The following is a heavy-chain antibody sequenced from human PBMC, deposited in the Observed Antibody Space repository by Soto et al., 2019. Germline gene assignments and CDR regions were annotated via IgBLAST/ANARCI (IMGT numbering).Heavy chain of an antibody. Sequence: PGESLKISCKGSGYSFTNYWISWVRQMPGKGLEWMGAIDPSDSDTNFSPSFQGHVTISADKSISTAYLQWSSLKASDTAMYYCARHDARTSETWFDPWGQGTLVTVSS. CDR3: ARHDARTSETWFDP. D-gene: IGHD2-2*01. J-gene: IGHJ5*02. CDR1: GYSFTNYW. CDR2: IDPSDSDT. V-gene: IGHV5-10-1*01.